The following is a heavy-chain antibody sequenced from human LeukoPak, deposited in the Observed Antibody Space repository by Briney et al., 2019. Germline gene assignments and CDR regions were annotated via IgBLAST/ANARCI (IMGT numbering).Heavy chain of an antibody. D-gene: IGHD2-21*01. V-gene: IGHV3-11*04. CDR1: GFTFSDYY. CDR3: ARDSEGGGDYFDY. J-gene: IGHJ4*02. Sequence: GGSLRLSCAASGFTFSDYYMSWIRQAPGKGLEWVSYISSGGSTIYYADSVKGRFTISRDNAKNALYLQMNSLRAEDTAVYYCARDSEGGGDYFDYWGQGTLVTVSS. CDR2: ISSGGSTI.